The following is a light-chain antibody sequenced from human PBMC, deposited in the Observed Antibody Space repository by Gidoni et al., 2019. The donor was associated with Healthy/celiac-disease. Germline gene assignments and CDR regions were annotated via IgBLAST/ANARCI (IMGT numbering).Light chain of an antibody. V-gene: IGKV3-15*01. CDR1: QSVSSN. CDR3: QQYNNWPLMCS. Sequence: EIVMTQSPATLSVSPGERATLSCRASQSVSSNLAWYQQKPGQAPRLLIYGASTRATGIPARFSGSGSGTEFTLTISSLQSEDLAVYYCQQYNNWPLMCSFGQGTKLEIK. J-gene: IGKJ2*04. CDR2: GAS.